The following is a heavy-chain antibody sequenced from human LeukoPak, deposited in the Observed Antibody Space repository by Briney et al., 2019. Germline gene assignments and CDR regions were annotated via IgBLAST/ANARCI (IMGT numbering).Heavy chain of an antibody. Sequence: GASLKVSCKASGYSLSAYNIHWVRQAPGQGLEWLGYVTPSSGATKYAQKFRGRVSLTADTSINTAFLELIGLSSDDTAVYYCVRDVHNFNAHYWGQGTLVTVSS. D-gene: IGHD1-1*01. CDR3: VRDVHNFNAHY. V-gene: IGHV1-2*02. J-gene: IGHJ4*02. CDR2: VTPSSGAT. CDR1: GYSLSAYN.